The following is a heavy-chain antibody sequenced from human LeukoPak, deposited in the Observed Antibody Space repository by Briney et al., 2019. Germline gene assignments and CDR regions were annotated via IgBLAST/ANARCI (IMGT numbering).Heavy chain of an antibody. V-gene: IGHV1-46*01. Sequence: ASVTVSCKASGYTFTSYYIHWVRQAPGQGLEWMGIINPSGGSTDYAQKFQGRVTVTRDTSTSTVHMELSSLRSEDTAIYYCARPLAPVMLNAFDIWGQGTMVTVSS. CDR2: INPSGGST. CDR3: ARPLAPVMLNAFDI. J-gene: IGHJ3*02. CDR1: GYTFTSYY. D-gene: IGHD2-8*01.